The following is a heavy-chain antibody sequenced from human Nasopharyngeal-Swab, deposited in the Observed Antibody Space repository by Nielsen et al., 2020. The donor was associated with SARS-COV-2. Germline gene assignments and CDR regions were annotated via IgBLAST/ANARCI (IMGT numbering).Heavy chain of an antibody. J-gene: IGHJ2*01. V-gene: IGHV3-7*04. D-gene: IGHD6-13*01. CDR3: ARHGGSSWYFDL. CDR2: IRQDGSEK. Sequence: GESLKISCAASGFTFSSYWMTWVRQAPGKGLEWVANIRQDGSEKYYVDSVKGQFTISRDNAKNSLYLQMNSLRAGDTAVYYCARHGGSSWYFDLWGRGTLVTVSS. CDR1: GFTFSSYW.